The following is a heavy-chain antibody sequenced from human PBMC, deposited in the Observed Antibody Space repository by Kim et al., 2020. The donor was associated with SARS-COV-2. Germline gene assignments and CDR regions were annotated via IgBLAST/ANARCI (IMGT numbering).Heavy chain of an antibody. V-gene: IGHV3-73*01. D-gene: IGHD1-1*01. J-gene: IGHJ3*02. Sequence: SGKDRFTISRDDSKNTAYLQMNSLKSDDAAVYYCTSVPGKTLAFWDAFDIWGQGTMVTVSS. CDR3: TSVPGKTLAFWDAFDI.